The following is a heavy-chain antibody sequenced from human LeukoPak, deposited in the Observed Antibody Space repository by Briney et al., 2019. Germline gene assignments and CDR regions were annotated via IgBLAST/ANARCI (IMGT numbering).Heavy chain of an antibody. Sequence: GGSLRLSCAASGFTFSSQSMNWVRQAPGKGLKWVSSISTSSSYIYYADSVKGRFTISRNNAKNSLYLQMNSLRAEDTAVYYCARGSDNYGGYVDYWGQGTLVTVSS. CDR2: ISTSSSYI. D-gene: IGHD2-21*01. J-gene: IGHJ4*02. V-gene: IGHV3-21*01. CDR3: ARGSDNYGGYVDY. CDR1: GFTFSSQS.